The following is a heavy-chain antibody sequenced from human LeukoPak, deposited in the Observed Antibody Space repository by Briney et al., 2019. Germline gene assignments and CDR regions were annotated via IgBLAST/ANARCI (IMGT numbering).Heavy chain of an antibody. D-gene: IGHD3-22*01. V-gene: IGHV3-30*02. CDR1: GFTFSTYG. J-gene: IGHJ4*02. Sequence: GGSLRLSCAASGFTFSTYGMHWVRQAPGKGLEWVAFIRYDGSNKYYADSVKGRFTISRDNSKNTLYLQMNSLRAEDTAVYYCASRYYYDSSGPVFDYWGQGTLVTVSS. CDR2: IRYDGSNK. CDR3: ASRYYYDSSGPVFDY.